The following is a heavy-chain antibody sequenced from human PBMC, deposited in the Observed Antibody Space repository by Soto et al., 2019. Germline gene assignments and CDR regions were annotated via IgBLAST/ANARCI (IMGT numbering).Heavy chain of an antibody. CDR3: ARGWRRVVVAAMDY. V-gene: IGHV3-30-3*01. D-gene: IGHD2-15*01. CDR1: GFTFSSYA. J-gene: IGHJ4*02. CDR2: ISYDGSNK. Sequence: QVQLVESGGGVVQPGRSLRLSCAASGFTFSSYAMHWVRQAPGKGLEWVAVISYDGSNKYYADSVKGRFTISRDNSKNTLYLQMNSLRAEDTAVYYCARGWRRVVVAAMDYWGQGTLVTVSS.